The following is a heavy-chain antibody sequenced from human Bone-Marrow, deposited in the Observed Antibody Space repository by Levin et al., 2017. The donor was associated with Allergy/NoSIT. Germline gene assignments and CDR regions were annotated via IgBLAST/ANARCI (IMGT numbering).Heavy chain of an antibody. Sequence: SETLSLTCAVYGGSFSGYYWSWIRQPPGKGLEWIGEINHSGSTNYNPSLKSRVTISVDTSKNQFSLKLSSVTAADTAVYYCARGRRGIVLTRRTSLRFDPWGQGTLVTVSS. J-gene: IGHJ5*02. CDR2: INHSGST. V-gene: IGHV4-34*01. CDR1: GGSFSGYY. D-gene: IGHD2-2*01. CDR3: ARGRRGIVLTRRTSLRFDP.